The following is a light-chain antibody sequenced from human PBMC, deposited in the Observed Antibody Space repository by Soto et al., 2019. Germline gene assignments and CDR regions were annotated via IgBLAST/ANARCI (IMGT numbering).Light chain of an antibody. V-gene: IGKV3-20*01. J-gene: IGKJ4*01. Sequence: EIVLTQSPGTLSLSPGERATLSCRASQSVSSSYLAWYQQKPGQAPRLLIYGASSRATGTPDRFSGSGSGTDFTLTISRLEPEDFAVYYCQQYGSSPFGGGTKV. CDR3: QQYGSSP. CDR2: GAS. CDR1: QSVSSSY.